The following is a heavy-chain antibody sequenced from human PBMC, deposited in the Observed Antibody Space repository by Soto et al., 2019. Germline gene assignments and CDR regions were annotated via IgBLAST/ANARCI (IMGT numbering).Heavy chain of an antibody. J-gene: IGHJ1*01. V-gene: IGHV1-69*13. CDR2: IIPIFGTA. D-gene: IGHD3-3*01. CDR3: ARVGEYYDFWSGYGYFQH. CDR1: GGTFSSYA. Sequence: ASVKVSCKASGGTFSSYAISWVRQAPGQGLEWMGGIIPIFGTANYAQKFQGRVTITADESTSTAYMELSSLRSEDTAVYYCARVGEYYDFWSGYGYFQHWGQGTLVTVSS.